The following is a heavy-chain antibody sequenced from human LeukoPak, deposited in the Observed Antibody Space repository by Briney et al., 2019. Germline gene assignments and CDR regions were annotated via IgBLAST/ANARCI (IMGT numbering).Heavy chain of an antibody. CDR3: ARAPRLPVLLWFGEPYYMDV. V-gene: IGHV4-34*01. D-gene: IGHD3-10*01. Sequence: SETLSLTCAVYCGSFSGYYWSWIRQPPGKGLEWIGEINHSGSTNYNPSLKSRVTISVDTSKNQFSLKLSSVTAADTAVYYCARAPRLPVLLWFGEPYYMDVWGKGTTVTVSS. CDR1: CGSFSGYY. J-gene: IGHJ6*03. CDR2: INHSGST.